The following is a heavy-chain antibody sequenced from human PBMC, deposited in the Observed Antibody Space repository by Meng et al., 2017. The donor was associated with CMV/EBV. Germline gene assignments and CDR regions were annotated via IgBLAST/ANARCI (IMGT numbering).Heavy chain of an antibody. CDR3: ARLDDFWSGSTSYWFDP. D-gene: IGHD3-3*01. J-gene: IGHJ5*02. V-gene: IGHV4-39*01. CDR2: IYYSGST. CDR1: GGSISSSSYY. Sequence: GSLRLSCTVSGGSISSSSYYWGWIRQPPGKGLEWIGSIYYSGSTYYNPSLKIRVTISVDTSKNQFSLKLSSVTAADTAVYYCARLDDFWSGSTSYWFDPWGQGTLVTVSS.